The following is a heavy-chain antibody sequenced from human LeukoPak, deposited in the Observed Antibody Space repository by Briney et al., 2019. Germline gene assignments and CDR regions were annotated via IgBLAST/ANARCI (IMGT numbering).Heavy chain of an antibody. CDR2: IYYSGST. Sequence: SETLSLTCTVSGGSISSDSYYWAWIRQPPGKGLEWIASIYYSGSTYHNPSLKSRVTISVDTSRNQFSLKLSSVTAADTAVYYCASLAVAGLSEGYWGQGTLVIVSP. J-gene: IGHJ4*02. D-gene: IGHD6-19*01. CDR3: ASLAVAGLSEGY. CDR1: GGSISSDSYY. V-gene: IGHV4-39*01.